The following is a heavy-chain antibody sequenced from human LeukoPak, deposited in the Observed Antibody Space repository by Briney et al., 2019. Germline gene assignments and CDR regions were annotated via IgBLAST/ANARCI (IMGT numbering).Heavy chain of an antibody. Sequence: GGSLRLSCAASGFTFSSYSMNWVRQAPGKGLEWVSSISSSSSYIYYADSVKGRFTISRDNAKNSLYLQMNSLRAEDTSVYYRARASTGRFEEAYWGQGTLVTVSS. J-gene: IGHJ4*02. D-gene: IGHD1-14*01. V-gene: IGHV3-21*01. CDR1: GFTFSSYS. CDR2: ISSSSSYI. CDR3: ARASTGRFEEAY.